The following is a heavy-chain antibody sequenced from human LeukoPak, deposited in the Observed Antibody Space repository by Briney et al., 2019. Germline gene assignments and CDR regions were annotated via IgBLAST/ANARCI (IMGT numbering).Heavy chain of an antibody. CDR2: ISYDGGNK. CDR3: ARDSFGVDY. J-gene: IGHJ4*02. V-gene: IGHV3-30-3*01. Sequence: GGSLRLSCAASGFTFSSYAMHWVRQAPGKGLEWVAVISYDGGNKYYADSVKGRFTISRDNSKNTLYLQMNSLGAEDTAVYYCARDSFGVDYWGQGTLVTVSS. CDR1: GFTFSSYA. D-gene: IGHD3-10*01.